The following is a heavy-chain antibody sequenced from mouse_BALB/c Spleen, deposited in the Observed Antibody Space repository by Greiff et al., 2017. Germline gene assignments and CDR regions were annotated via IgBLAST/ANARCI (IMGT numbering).Heavy chain of an antibody. V-gene: IGHV1-15*01. D-gene: IGHD2-2*01. CDR2: IDPETGGT. CDR1: GYTFTDYE. Sequence: VQLQQSGAELVRPGASVTLSCKASGYTFTDYEMHWVKQTPVHGLEWIGAIDPETGGTAYNQKFKGKATLTADKSSSTAYMELRSLTSEDSAVYYCTRSGSLLWLRRDFDYWGQGTTLTVSS. CDR3: TRSGSLLWLRRDFDY. J-gene: IGHJ2*01.